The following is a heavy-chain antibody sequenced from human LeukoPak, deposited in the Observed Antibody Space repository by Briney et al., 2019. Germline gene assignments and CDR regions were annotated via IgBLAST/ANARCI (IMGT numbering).Heavy chain of an antibody. V-gene: IGHV4-34*01. Sequence: SETLSLTCAVYGGSFSGYYWSWIRQPPGKGLEWIGEINHSGSTNYNPSLKSRVTISVDTSKNQFSLKLSSETAADTAVYYCASLPSYYYYYYMDVWGKGTTVTVSS. CDR2: INHSGST. CDR3: ASLPSYYYYYYMDV. J-gene: IGHJ6*03. D-gene: IGHD2-2*01. CDR1: GGSFSGYY.